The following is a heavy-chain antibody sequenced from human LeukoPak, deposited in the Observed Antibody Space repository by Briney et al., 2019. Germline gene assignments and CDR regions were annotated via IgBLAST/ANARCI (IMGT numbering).Heavy chain of an antibody. CDR1: GGSISSYY. V-gene: IGHV4-59*08. Sequence: SETLSLTCTVSGGSISSYYWSWIRQPPGKGLEWIGYIYYSGSTNYNPSLRSRVTISVDTSKSQFSLKLSSVTAADTAVYYCARRHYRDYMDVWGKGTTVTVSS. J-gene: IGHJ6*03. D-gene: IGHD3-16*02. CDR2: IYYSGST. CDR3: ARRHYRDYMDV.